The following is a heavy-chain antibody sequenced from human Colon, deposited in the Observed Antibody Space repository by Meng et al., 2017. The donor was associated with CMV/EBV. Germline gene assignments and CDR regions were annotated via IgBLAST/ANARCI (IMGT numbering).Heavy chain of an antibody. D-gene: IGHD6-13*01. Sequence: SETLSLTCAVSGDSVSSDNWWSCVRQPPGKVQEWIGEIHHRGNTNYNPSLKSRVTMSVDKSKNQVSLELTSVTAADTAVYFCTSASGYKIDYWGQGTVVTVSS. CDR2: IHHRGNT. CDR1: GDSVSSDNW. CDR3: TSASGYKIDY. V-gene: IGHV4-4*02. J-gene: IGHJ4*02.